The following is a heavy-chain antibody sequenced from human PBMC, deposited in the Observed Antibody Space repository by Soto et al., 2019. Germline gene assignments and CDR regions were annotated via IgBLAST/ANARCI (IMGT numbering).Heavy chain of an antibody. J-gene: IGHJ5*02. D-gene: IGHD1-26*01. CDR3: ARGRETIVGASNWFDP. CDR2: MNPNSGNT. V-gene: IGHV1-8*01. CDR1: GYTFASYD. Sequence: ASVKVSCKASGYTFASYDINWVRQATGQGLEWMGWMNPNSGNTGYAQKFQGRVTMTRNTSISTAYMELSSLRSEDTAVYYCARGRETIVGASNWFDPWGHGTLVTVSS.